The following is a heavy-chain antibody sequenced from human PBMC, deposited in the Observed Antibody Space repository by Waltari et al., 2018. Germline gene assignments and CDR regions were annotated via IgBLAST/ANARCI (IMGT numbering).Heavy chain of an antibody. J-gene: IGHJ4*02. Sequence: QLQLQESGPGLVKPSETLSLTCTVSGVSITNSNYYWGWICQPPGKGLEWIGNIYYSGNTYYNPSLKSRVTISEDTSKNQFSLKLSSVTAADTAVYYCARITGDSSGPNPFDYWGQGTLVTVSS. CDR1: GVSITNSNYY. V-gene: IGHV4-39*01. D-gene: IGHD3-22*01. CDR3: ARITGDSSGPNPFDY. CDR2: IYYSGNT.